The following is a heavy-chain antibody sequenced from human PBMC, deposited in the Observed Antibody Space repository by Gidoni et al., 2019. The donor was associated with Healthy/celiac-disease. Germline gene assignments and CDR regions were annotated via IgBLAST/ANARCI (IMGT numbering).Heavy chain of an antibody. J-gene: IGHJ6*03. CDR3: AREYCSSTSCPGPYYYYMDV. Sequence: EVQLVESGGGLVKPGGSLRLSCAASGFTFSSYSMNWVRQAPGKGLEWVSSISSSSSYIYYADSVKGRFTISRDKAKNSLYLQMNSLRAEDTAVYYWAREYCSSTSCPGPYYYYMDVWGKGTTVTVSS. CDR2: ISSSSSYI. V-gene: IGHV3-21*01. D-gene: IGHD2-2*01. CDR1: GFTFSSYS.